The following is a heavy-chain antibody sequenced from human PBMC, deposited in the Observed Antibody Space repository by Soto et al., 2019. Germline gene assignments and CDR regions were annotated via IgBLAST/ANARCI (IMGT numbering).Heavy chain of an antibody. V-gene: IGHV4-39*01. Sequence: QLQLQESGPGLVKPSETLSLTCTVSGGSISSSSYYWGWIRQPPGKGLEWIGSIYYSWSTYYNPSLKSRVNISVDTSKNQLSLKLSSVTAADTAVYYCARHGFHDWLRRQLPDDAFDIWGQGTMVTVSS. CDR3: ARHGFHDWLRRQLPDDAFDI. D-gene: IGHD3-9*01. J-gene: IGHJ3*02. CDR2: IYYSWST. CDR1: GGSISSSSYY.